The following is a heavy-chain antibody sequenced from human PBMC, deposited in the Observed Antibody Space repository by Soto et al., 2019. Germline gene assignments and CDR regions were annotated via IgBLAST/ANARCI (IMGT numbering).Heavy chain of an antibody. J-gene: IGHJ4*02. Sequence: ASVKVSCKASGYTFTGYYMHWVRQAPGQGLEWMGWINPNSGGTNYAQKFQGRVTMTRDTSISTAYMELSRLRSDDTAVYYCASANIAVAGTRSDSDYWGQGTLVTVSS. V-gene: IGHV1-2*02. CDR1: GYTFTGYY. CDR3: ASANIAVAGTRSDSDY. CDR2: INPNSGGT. D-gene: IGHD6-19*01.